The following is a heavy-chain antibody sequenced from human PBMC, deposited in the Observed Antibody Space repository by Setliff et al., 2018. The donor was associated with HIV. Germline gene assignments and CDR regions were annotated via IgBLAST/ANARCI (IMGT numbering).Heavy chain of an antibody. CDR3: ARTDYGGNSGGNYFDY. Sequence: ASVKVSCKASGDTLSIHPISWVRQAPGRGLDWMGGISASNGYTDYAQKFRDRVTLTTDTATSTAYMEVRSLRSDDTAVYYCARTDYGGNSGGNYFDYWGQGSLVTVSS. CDR1: GDTLSIHP. D-gene: IGHD4-17*01. CDR2: ISASNGYT. J-gene: IGHJ4*02. V-gene: IGHV1-18*01.